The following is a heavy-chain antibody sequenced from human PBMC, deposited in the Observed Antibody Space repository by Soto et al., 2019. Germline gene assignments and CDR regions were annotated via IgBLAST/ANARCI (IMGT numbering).Heavy chain of an antibody. CDR1: GFTFSSYG. Sequence: GGSLRLSCAASGFTFSSYGMHWVRQAPGKGLEWVAVISYDGSNKYYADSVKGRFTISRDNSKNTLYLQMNSLRAEDTAVYYCAKEPEYYYDSSGYLYWGQGTLVTVSS. V-gene: IGHV3-30*18. D-gene: IGHD3-22*01. CDR2: ISYDGSNK. CDR3: AKEPEYYYDSSGYLY. J-gene: IGHJ4*02.